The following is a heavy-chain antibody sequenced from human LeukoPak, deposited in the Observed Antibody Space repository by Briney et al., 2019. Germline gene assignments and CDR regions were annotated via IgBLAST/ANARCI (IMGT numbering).Heavy chain of an antibody. CDR3: ATLSRTVGATTPYFDY. Sequence: ASVEVSCKVSRYTRPELSMHWVRPAPGKGLEGMGGFDPEDGETIYAQKFQGRVTMTEDTSTDTAYMELSSLRSKDTAVYYCATLSRTVGATTPYFDYWGQGTLVTVSS. D-gene: IGHD1-26*01. CDR2: FDPEDGET. CDR1: RYTRPELS. J-gene: IGHJ4*02. V-gene: IGHV1-24*01.